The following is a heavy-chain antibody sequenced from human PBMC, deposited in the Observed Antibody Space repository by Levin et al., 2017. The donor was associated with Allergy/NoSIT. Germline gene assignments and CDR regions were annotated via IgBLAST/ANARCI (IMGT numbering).Heavy chain of an antibody. CDR1: GGSISSYY. Sequence: SETLSLTCTVSGGSISSYYWSWIRQPPGKGLEWIGYIYYSGSTNYNPSLKSRVTISVDTSKNQFSLKLSSVTAADTAVYYCARDHYYDSSERWFDPWGQGTLVTVSS. CDR3: ARDHYYDSSERWFDP. J-gene: IGHJ5*02. V-gene: IGHV4-59*01. D-gene: IGHD3-22*01. CDR2: IYYSGST.